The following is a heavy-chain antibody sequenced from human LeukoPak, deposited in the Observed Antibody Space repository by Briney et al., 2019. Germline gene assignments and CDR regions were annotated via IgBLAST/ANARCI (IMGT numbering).Heavy chain of an antibody. V-gene: IGHV5-51*01. CDR2: IYPGDSDT. CDR3: ARQRSGSYFPDLYDY. Sequence: GESLKISCKGSGCSFTSYWIGWVRQMPGKGLEWMGIIYPGDSDTRYSPSFQGQVTISADKSISTAYLQWSSLKASDTAMYYCARQRSGSYFPDLYDYWGQGTLVTVSS. D-gene: IGHD1-26*01. CDR1: GCSFTSYW. J-gene: IGHJ4*02.